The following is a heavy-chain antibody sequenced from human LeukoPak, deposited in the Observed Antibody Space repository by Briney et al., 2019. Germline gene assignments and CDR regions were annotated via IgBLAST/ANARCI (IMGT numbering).Heavy chain of an antibody. CDR3: GALYDDYEGFDP. CDR1: GGSISSGDYY. V-gene: IGHV4-30-4*01. J-gene: IGHJ5*02. D-gene: IGHD4-17*01. CDR2: IYYSGST. Sequence: SETLSLTCTVSGGSISSGDYYWRWIRQRPGKGLEWIGYIYYSGSTYYNPSLKSRVTISVDTSKNQSSLKLSSVTAADTAVYYCGALYDDYEGFDPWGQGTLVTVSS.